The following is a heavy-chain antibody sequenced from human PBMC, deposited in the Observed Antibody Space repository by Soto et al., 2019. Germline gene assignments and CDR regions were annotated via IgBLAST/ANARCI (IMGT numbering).Heavy chain of an antibody. Sequence: PSETLSLTCTVSGGSISSGGYYWSWIRQHPGKGLEWIGYIYYSGSTYYNPSLKSRVTISVDTSKNQFSLKLSSVTAADTAVYYCARGSLVPYGDYYFDYWGQGTLVTVSS. D-gene: IGHD4-17*01. CDR2: IYYSGST. CDR3: ARGSLVPYGDYYFDY. V-gene: IGHV4-31*03. CDR1: GGSISSGGYY. J-gene: IGHJ4*02.